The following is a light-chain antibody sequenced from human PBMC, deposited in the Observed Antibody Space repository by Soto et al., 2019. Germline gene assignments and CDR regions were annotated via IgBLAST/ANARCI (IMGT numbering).Light chain of an antibody. J-gene: IGKJ1*01. CDR3: QQHTTAFRT. Sequence: DSERTQSPSTLSASLGDRFTITCRASQSISSWLAWYQQKPGKVPKLLIYKASSLESGVPSRFSGSGSGTEFTLTISSLQPDDFATYYCQQHTTAFRTLGQGTKVDIK. CDR2: KAS. CDR1: QSISSW. V-gene: IGKV1-5*03.